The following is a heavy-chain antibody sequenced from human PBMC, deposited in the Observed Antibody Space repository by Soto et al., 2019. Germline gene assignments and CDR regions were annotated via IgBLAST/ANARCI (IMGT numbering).Heavy chain of an antibody. D-gene: IGHD2-2*02. CDR3: ARDLQLLYGGFDYYGMDV. V-gene: IGHV3-30-3*01. Sequence: PGGSLRLSCSASGFAFSSYAMHCVRQAPCKGLEWVAVISYDGSNKYYADSVKGRFTISRDNSKNTLYLQMNSLRAEDTAVYYCARDLQLLYGGFDYYGMDVWGQGTTVTVSS. CDR2: ISYDGSNK. J-gene: IGHJ6*02. CDR1: GFAFSSYA.